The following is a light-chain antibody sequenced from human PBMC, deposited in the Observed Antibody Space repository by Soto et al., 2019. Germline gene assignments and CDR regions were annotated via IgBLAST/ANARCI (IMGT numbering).Light chain of an antibody. J-gene: IGLJ1*01. CDR2: EVS. CDR1: SSDVGGYNY. V-gene: IGLV2-14*01. Sequence: SPLTPPASVSWSPGQSITISCAGTSSDVGGYNYVSWYQQHPGKAPKVMIYEVSNRPSGVSNRFSGSKSGNTASLTISGLQAEDEADYYCSSYTSSSTYVFGTGAKVTVL. CDR3: SSYTSSSTYV.